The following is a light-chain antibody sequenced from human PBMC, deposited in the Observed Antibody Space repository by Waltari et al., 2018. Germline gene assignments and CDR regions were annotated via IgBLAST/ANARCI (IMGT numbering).Light chain of an antibody. CDR3: QQYTAYPIT. V-gene: IGKV1D-16*01. J-gene: IGKJ4*01. Sequence: DTQMTQSPSSLAASVGDRVTMTCRASHNIVRWLAWYQQKPQKAPKALIYAASALESGVPSRFSGSGSGTEFTLTISSLQPEDFATYFCQQYTAYPITFGGGTKVEI. CDR2: AAS. CDR1: HNIVRW.